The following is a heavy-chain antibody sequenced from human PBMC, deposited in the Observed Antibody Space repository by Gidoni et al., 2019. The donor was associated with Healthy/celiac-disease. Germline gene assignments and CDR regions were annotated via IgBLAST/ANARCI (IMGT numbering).Heavy chain of an antibody. CDR2: INSDGSST. V-gene: IGHV3-74*01. Sequence: EVQLVESGGGLVQPGGSLRLSCSASGFTFSSYWMHWVRQAPGKGLVWVPRINSDGSSTSYEDAVKGRFTISRDNAKNTLYRQMNSLRAEDTAGYYCARGYYDFWSGYGMDVWGQGTTVTVSS. D-gene: IGHD3-3*01. J-gene: IGHJ6*02. CDR3: ARGYYDFWSGYGMDV. CDR1: GFTFSSYW.